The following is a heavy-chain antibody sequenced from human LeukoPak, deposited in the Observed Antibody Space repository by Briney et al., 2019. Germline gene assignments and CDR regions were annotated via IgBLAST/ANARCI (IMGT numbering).Heavy chain of an antibody. CDR1: GYTFTGYY. J-gene: IGHJ4*02. Sequence: ASVKISCKASGYTFTGYYLHWVRQAPGQGLEWMGWISPNSDDTNYAQKFRGRVNMTRDTSISTAYMELSRLRSDDTAIYYCARGGFDYWGQGTLVTVSS. CDR3: ARGGFDY. CDR2: ISPNSDDT. V-gene: IGHV1-2*02.